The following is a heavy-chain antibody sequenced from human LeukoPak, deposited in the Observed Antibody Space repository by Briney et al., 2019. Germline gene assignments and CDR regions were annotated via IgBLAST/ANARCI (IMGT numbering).Heavy chain of an antibody. Sequence: SETLSLTCTVSGASISHYYWSWIRQPPGKGLEWIGYIYDSGYTKYNPSLKSRVTISVDMSKNHSSLKLTSVTAADTAVYYCARAGGDHPFDPWGQGALVTVSS. V-gene: IGHV4-59*01. CDR3: ARAGGDHPFDP. J-gene: IGHJ5*02. CDR1: GASISHYY. CDR2: IYDSGYT. D-gene: IGHD4-17*01.